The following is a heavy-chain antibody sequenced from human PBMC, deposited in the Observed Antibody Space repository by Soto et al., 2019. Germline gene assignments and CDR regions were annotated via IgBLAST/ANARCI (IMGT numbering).Heavy chain of an antibody. D-gene: IGHD6-13*01. J-gene: IGHJ2*01. V-gene: IGHV1-18*01. CDR3: ATEKLIEAAGTVNWYSDL. CDR2: ISAYNGNT. CDR1: GYTFTSYG. Sequence: QVQLVQSGAEVKKPGASVKVSCKASGYTFTSYGISWVRQAPGQGLEWMGWISAYNGNTNYAQKLQGRVTMNADSSPRTADMELRSLRTDDTAVYYCATEKLIEAAGTVNWYSDLWGRGTLVTVSS.